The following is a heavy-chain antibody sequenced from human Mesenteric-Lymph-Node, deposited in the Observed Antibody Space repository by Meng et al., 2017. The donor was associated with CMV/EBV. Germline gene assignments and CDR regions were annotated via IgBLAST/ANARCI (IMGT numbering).Heavy chain of an antibody. CDR2: IKQDGSEK. J-gene: IGHJ5*02. CDR3: ARDIVEDSGTLDA. V-gene: IGHV3-7*03. CDR1: GFTFSSYW. Sequence: GESLKISCAASGFTFSSYWMSWVRQAPGKGLEWVANIKQDGSEKYYVDSVKGRFTISRDNAKNSLYLQMNSLRAEDTAVYYCARDIVEDSGTLDAWGQGTLVTVSS. D-gene: IGHD1-26*01.